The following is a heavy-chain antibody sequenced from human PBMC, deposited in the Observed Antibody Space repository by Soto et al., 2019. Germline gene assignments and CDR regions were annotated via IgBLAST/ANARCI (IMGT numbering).Heavy chain of an antibody. D-gene: IGHD2-8*01. CDR2: ISGSGGST. J-gene: IGHJ4*02. CDR3: AKDRDIVLMVYAIDY. CDR1: GFTFSSYA. V-gene: IGHV3-23*01. Sequence: GWSLRLSCASSGFTFSSYAMSWVRQAPGKGLEWVSAISGSGGSTYYADSVKGRFTISRDNSKNTLYLQMNSLRAEDTAVYYRAKDRDIVLMVYAIDYWGQGTLVTVSS.